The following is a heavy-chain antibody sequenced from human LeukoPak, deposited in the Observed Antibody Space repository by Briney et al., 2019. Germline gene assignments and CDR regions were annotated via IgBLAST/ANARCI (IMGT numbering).Heavy chain of an antibody. CDR2: INHSGST. Sequence: SETLSLTCAVYGGSFSDYYWSWIRQPPGKGLEWIGEINHSGSTNYNPSLKSRVTISVDTSKNQFSLKLSSVTAADTAVYYCARAGSGYDPSIFDYWGQGTLVTVSS. J-gene: IGHJ4*02. V-gene: IGHV4-34*01. CDR3: ARAGSGYDPSIFDY. D-gene: IGHD5-12*01. CDR1: GGSFSDYY.